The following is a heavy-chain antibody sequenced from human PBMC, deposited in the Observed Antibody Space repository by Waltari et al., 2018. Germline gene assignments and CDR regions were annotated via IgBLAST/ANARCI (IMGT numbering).Heavy chain of an antibody. CDR2: IYYSGST. Sequence: QVQLQESGPGLVKPSQTLSLTCTVSGGSISSGDYYWSWIRRPPGKGLEWIGYIYYSGSTYYNPSLKSRVTISVDTSKNQFSLKLSSVTAADTAVYYCARAGSTFERTPKYYFDYWGQGTLVTVSS. D-gene: IGHD1-26*01. CDR3: ARAGSTFERTPKYYFDY. CDR1: GGSISSGDYY. J-gene: IGHJ4*02. V-gene: IGHV4-30-4*08.